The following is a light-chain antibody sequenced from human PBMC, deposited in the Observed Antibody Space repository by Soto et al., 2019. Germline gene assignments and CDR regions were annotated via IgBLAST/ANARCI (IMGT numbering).Light chain of an antibody. Sequence: EVVMTQSPATLSVSPGERCTLSFRASQTVSRNLAWYQQRPGQAPRLLIYDISNRATGVPARFSGSGSETEFTLTIRSLQSEDFAVYFCQQYNNWPSFGQGTRLEI. J-gene: IGKJ5*01. CDR1: QTVSRN. CDR3: QQYNNWPS. V-gene: IGKV3-15*01. CDR2: DIS.